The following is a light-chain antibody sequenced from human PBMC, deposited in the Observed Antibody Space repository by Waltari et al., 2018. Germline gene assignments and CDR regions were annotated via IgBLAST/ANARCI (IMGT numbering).Light chain of an antibody. CDR2: EVS. CDR3: SSYAGSNNFVV. Sequence: QSALTQSPSASGSPGQSVTISCTGISSDVGGYIYVSWYQPHPGKAPKVMIYEVSTRPSGVPDRFSGSKSGNTASLTVSGLQAEDEADYYCSSYAGSNNFVVFGGGTKLTVL. CDR1: SSDVGGYIY. V-gene: IGLV2-8*01. J-gene: IGLJ2*01.